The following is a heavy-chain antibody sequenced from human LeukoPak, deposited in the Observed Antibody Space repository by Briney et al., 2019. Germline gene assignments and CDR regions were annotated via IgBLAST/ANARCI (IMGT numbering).Heavy chain of an antibody. Sequence: GGSLRLSCAGSGFTFSGYEMNWVRQAPGKGLEWVSYISSSGKTKFYADSVKGRFTISRDNAKNSLYLQMNSLRAEDTAVYYCARGFGGSSSGSSDYWGQGTLVTVSS. CDR2: ISSSGKTK. V-gene: IGHV3-48*03. CDR3: ARGFGGSSSGSSDY. J-gene: IGHJ4*02. D-gene: IGHD3-10*01. CDR1: GFTFSGYE.